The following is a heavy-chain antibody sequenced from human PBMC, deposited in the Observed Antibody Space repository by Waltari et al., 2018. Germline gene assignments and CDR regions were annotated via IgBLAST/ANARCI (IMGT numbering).Heavy chain of an antibody. Sequence: QVHLVQSGAEVKKPGASVKVSCKASGYTFTGYYIQWVRQAPRQAPEWGPEGMGGSNPRSEVEKYAERCRGRVTMTRDTCTSTAYLELSRLTADDTAVYCCARSGEPLHEEIYYHMDAWGQGTRVTVSS. CDR3: ARSGEPLHEEIYYHMDA. J-gene: IGHJ6*03. V-gene: IGHV1-2*02. CDR2: SNPRSEVE. CDR1: GYTFTGYY. D-gene: IGHD1-26*01.